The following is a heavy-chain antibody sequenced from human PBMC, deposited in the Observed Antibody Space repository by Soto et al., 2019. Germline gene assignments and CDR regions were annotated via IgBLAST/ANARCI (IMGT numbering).Heavy chain of an antibody. CDR2: IYPGDSDT. J-gene: IGHJ4*02. CDR1: GYSFTSYW. D-gene: IGHD6-19*01. V-gene: IGHV5-51*03. CDR3: ARIEVAGLDY. Sequence: GEALKISCKGSGYSFTSYWIAWVRQMPGKGLEWMGIIYPGDSDTRYSPSFQGQVTISADKSISTAYLQWRSLKASDSAMYYCARIEVAGLDYWGQGTLVTVSS.